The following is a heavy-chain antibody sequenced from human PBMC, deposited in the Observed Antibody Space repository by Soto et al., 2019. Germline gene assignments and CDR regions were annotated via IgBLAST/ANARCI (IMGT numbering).Heavy chain of an antibody. CDR3: ARDPYDILTGYYYYYGMDV. D-gene: IGHD3-9*01. CDR1: GGTFSSYA. J-gene: IGHJ6*02. V-gene: IGHV1-69*13. CDR2: IIPIFGTA. Sequence: SVKVSCKASGGTFSSYAISWVRQAPGQGLEWMGGIIPIFGTANYAQKFQGRVTITADESTSTAYMELSSLRSEDTAVYYCARDPYDILTGYYYYYGMDVWGQGTTVTVYS.